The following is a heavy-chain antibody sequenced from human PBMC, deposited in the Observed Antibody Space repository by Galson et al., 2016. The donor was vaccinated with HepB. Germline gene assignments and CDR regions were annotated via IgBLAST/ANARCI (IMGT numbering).Heavy chain of an antibody. Sequence: SLRLSCAASGFTFSSYWMSWVRQAPGKGLEWVANIKQDGSEEYYVDSVKGRFTISRDNAKNSLYLQMNSLRAEDTAVYYCARDLLNLAAPDYWGQGTLVTVSS. D-gene: IGHD6-13*01. CDR1: GFTFSSYW. CDR2: IKQDGSEE. J-gene: IGHJ4*02. V-gene: IGHV3-7*03. CDR3: ARDLLNLAAPDY.